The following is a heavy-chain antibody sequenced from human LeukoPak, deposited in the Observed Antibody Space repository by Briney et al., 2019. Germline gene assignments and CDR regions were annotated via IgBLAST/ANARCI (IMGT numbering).Heavy chain of an antibody. CDR1: GLTFDDYA. CDR2: ISWNSGSI. J-gene: IGHJ4*02. Sequence: GRSLRLSCAASGLTFDDYAMHWVRQAPGKGLEWVSGISWNSGSIGYADSVKGRFTISRDNAKNSLYLQMNSLRAEDTAVYYCAKASHCSSTSCYLDYWGQGTLVTVSS. V-gene: IGHV3-9*01. CDR3: AKASHCSSTSCYLDY. D-gene: IGHD2-2*01.